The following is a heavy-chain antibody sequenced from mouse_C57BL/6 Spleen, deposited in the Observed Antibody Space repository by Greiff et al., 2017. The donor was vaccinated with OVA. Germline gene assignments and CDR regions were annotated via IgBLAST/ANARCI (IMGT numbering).Heavy chain of an antibody. D-gene: IGHD2-14*01. CDR2: ISSGGSYT. J-gene: IGHJ3*01. CDR1: GFTFSSYG. CDR3: ARAYDGGVVY. Sequence: EVQRVESGGDLVKPGGSLKLSCAASGFTFSSYGMSWVRQTPDKRLEWVATISSGGSYTYYPDSVKGRFTISRDNAKNTLYLQMSSLKSEETAMYYCARAYDGGVVYWGQGTLVTVSA. V-gene: IGHV5-6*01.